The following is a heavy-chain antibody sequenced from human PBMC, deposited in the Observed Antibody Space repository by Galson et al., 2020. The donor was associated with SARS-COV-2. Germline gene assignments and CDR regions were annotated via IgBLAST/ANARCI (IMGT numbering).Heavy chain of an antibody. CDR1: GFTFSSHW. CDR3: ARGDMRNDYFDY. J-gene: IGHJ4*02. V-gene: IGHV3-74*01. CDR2: IYSEGSST. D-gene: IGHD3-16*01. Sequence: GGSLRLSCAASGFTFSSHWMHWVRQAPGKGLVWVSRIYSEGSSTSYADSVKGRFTISGDNAKNTLYLHMSSLRAEDTAVYYCARGDMRNDYFDYWGQGTLVTVSS.